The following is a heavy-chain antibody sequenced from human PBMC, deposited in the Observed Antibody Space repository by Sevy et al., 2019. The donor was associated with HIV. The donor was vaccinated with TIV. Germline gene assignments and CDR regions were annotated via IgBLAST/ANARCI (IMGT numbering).Heavy chain of an antibody. V-gene: IGHV3-11*06. D-gene: IGHD3-3*01. CDR1: GFTFSDYY. CDR2: ISTSSSYT. CDR3: VKDPDYDFWRGDYGMDV. Sequence: GGSLRLSCTASGFTFSDYYMSWIRQAPGKGLEWVSYISTSSSYTSYPDSVKGQFTISRDNAKNSLYLQMNSLRVEDTAVYYCVKDPDYDFWRGDYGMDVWGQGTTVTVSS. J-gene: IGHJ6*02.